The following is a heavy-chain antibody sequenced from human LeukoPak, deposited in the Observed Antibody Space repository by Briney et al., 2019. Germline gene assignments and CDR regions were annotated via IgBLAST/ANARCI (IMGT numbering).Heavy chain of an antibody. D-gene: IGHD3-16*01. CDR3: ATAPRHSYDYVWGSYFWSN. CDR2: FDPEDGET. J-gene: IGHJ4*02. V-gene: IGHV1-24*01. CDR1: GYTLTELS. Sequence: ASVKVSCKVSGYTLTELSMHWVRQAPGKGLEWMGGFDPEDGETIYAQKFQGRVTMTEDTSTDTAYMELSSLSSEDTAVYYCATAPRHSYDYVWGSYFWSNWGQGTLVTVSS.